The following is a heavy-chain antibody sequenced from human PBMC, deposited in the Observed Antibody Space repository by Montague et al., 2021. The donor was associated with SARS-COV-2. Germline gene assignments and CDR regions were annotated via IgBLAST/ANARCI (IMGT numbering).Heavy chain of an antibody. CDR2: ISYDGRTI. J-gene: IGHJ4*02. Sequence: SLRLSCAASDITFSNYSMNWVRQAPGKGLEWISYISYDGRTIYYADSVRGRFTISRDNAVRSLYVEMTRLRDEDTATYYCATDLFAFRRSEGRDYWGQGTLVTVSS. CDR1: DITFSNYS. D-gene: IGHD3-3*02. V-gene: IGHV3-48*02. CDR3: ATDLFAFRRSEGRDY.